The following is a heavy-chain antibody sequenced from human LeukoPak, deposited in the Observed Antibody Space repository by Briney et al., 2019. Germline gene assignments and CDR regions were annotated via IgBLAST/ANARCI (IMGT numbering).Heavy chain of an antibody. CDR2: IRYDESNK. CDR1: GFTFSSYG. J-gene: IGHJ4*02. V-gene: IGHV3-30*02. D-gene: IGHD3-10*01. Sequence: GGSLRLSCAASGFTFSSYGMHWVRQAPGKGLEWVSFIRYDESNKYYADSVRGRFTISRDNSKNTLYLQMNSLRAEDTAVYYCATSYYYGSGSYPLYYFDYWGQGTLVTVSS. CDR3: ATSYYYGSGSYPLYYFDY.